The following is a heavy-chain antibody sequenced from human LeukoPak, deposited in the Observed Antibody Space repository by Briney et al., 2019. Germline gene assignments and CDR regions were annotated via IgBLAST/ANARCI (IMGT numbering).Heavy chain of an antibody. CDR1: GFTFSSYA. CDR3: ARGSPVRNTYYDILTGYFFSRTSRHAFDI. V-gene: IGHV3-7*01. D-gene: IGHD3-9*01. CDR2: IKQDGSEK. J-gene: IGHJ3*02. Sequence: GGSLRLSCAASGFTFSSYAMSWVRQAPGKGLEWVANIKQDGSEKYYVDSVKGRFTISRDNAKDSLYLQMNSLRAEDTAVYYCARGSPVRNTYYDILTGYFFSRTSRHAFDIWGQGTMVTVSS.